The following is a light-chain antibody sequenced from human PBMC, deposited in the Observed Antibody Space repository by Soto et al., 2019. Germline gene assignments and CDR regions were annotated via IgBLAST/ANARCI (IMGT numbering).Light chain of an antibody. CDR1: SSDVGAYNY. CDR2: DVT. J-gene: IGLJ3*02. Sequence: QSALTQPASVSGSPGQSITISCTGTSSDVGAYNYVSWYQQHPGKAPKLMIYDVTNRPSGVSNRFSGSKSGNTASLTISGLQAEDEADYYCSSYTTSGTWVFGGGTKLTVL. CDR3: SSYTTSGTWV. V-gene: IGLV2-14*01.